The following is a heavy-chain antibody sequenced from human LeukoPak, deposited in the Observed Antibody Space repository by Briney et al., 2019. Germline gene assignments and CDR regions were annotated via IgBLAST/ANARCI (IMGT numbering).Heavy chain of an antibody. J-gene: IGHJ4*02. V-gene: IGHV4-34*01. Sequence: SETLSLTCAVYGGSFSGYYWSWIRQPPGKGLEWTGEINHSGSTNYNPSLKSRVTISVDTSKNQFPLKLSSVTAADTAVYYCARGEDYPLDYWGQGTLVTVSS. CDR2: INHSGST. D-gene: IGHD4-11*01. CDR1: GGSFSGYY. CDR3: ARGEDYPLDY.